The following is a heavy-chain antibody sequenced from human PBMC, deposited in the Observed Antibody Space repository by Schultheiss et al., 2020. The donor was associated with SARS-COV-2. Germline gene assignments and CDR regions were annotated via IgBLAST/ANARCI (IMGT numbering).Heavy chain of an antibody. D-gene: IGHD1-26*01. CDR2: ISDDGGST. CDR1: GFTYSTYT. J-gene: IGHJ5*02. CDR3: ARQYSGSLDL. V-gene: IGHV3-23*01. Sequence: GESLKISCAASGFTYSTYTMNWVRQAPGKGLEWVSTISDDGGSTYYADSVKGRFTISRDNSRNTLYLQMNSLRAEDTAVYYCARQYSGSLDLWGQGTLVTVSS.